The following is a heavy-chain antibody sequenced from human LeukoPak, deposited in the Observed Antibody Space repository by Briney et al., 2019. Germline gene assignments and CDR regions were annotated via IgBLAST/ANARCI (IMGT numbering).Heavy chain of an antibody. CDR2: INPNSGGT. V-gene: IGHV1-2*02. CDR3: ARDIVVVPAAPDY. J-gene: IGHJ4*02. Sequence: ASVKVSCKASGYTFTGYYMHWVRQAPGQGLEWMGWINPNSGGTNYAQKFQARVTMTRDTSISTAYMELSRLRSDDTAVYYCARDIVVVPAAPDYWGQGTLVTVSS. D-gene: IGHD2-2*01. CDR1: GYTFTGYY.